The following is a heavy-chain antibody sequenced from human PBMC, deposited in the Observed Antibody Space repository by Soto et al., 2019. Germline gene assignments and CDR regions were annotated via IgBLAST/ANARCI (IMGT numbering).Heavy chain of an antibody. V-gene: IGHV3-7*01. CDR1: GFTFSGSW. CDR2: IKEDGSGK. D-gene: IGHD5-12*01. CDR3: ARDPGYSSFDH. Sequence: GGSLRLSCAASGFTFSGSWMSWVRQAPGKGLEFVANIKEDGSGKNYVDSVKGRFTISRDNAKNSVYLQMNSLRDEDTAVYYCARDPGYSSFDHWGQGTLVTVSS. J-gene: IGHJ4*02.